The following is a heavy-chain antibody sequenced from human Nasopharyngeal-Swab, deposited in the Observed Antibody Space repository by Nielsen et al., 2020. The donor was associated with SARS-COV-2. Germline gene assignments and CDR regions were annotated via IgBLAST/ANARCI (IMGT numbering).Heavy chain of an antibody. J-gene: IGHJ4*02. Sequence: GGSLRLSCAASGFTISSYAMSWVRQAPGKGLEWVSTIRGSDGSAYYADSVKGMFTIARDNSRHTLCLQMNSLSAEDTAVYYCARIRTGAYFDYWGQGTLVTVSS. CDR3: ARIRTGAYFDY. D-gene: IGHD1-14*01. CDR1: GFTISSYA. V-gene: IGHV3-23*01. CDR2: IRGSDGSA.